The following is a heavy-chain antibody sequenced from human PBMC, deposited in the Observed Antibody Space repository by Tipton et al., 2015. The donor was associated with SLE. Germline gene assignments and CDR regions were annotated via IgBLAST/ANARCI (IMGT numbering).Heavy chain of an antibody. CDR1: GGSISSSSYY. Sequence: TLSLTCTVSGGSISSSSYYWGWIRQPPGKGLEWIGSIYYSGSTYYNPSLKSRVTISVDTSKNQFSLKLSSVTAADTAAYYCARFSQLAHDYWGQGTLVTVSS. CDR3: ARFSQLAHDY. D-gene: IGHD6-6*01. V-gene: IGHV4-39*07. CDR2: IYYSGST. J-gene: IGHJ4*02.